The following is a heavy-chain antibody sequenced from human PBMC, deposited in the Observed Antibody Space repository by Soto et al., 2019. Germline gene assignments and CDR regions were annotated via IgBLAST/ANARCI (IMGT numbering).Heavy chain of an antibody. D-gene: IGHD3-10*01. J-gene: IGHJ6*02. CDR2: ISAYNGNT. V-gene: IGHV1-18*01. CDR1: GYPFTSYG. Sequence: ASVKVSCKASGYPFTSYGISWVRQAPGQGLEWMGWISAYNGNTNYAQKLQGRVTMTTDTSTSTAYMELRSLRSDDTAVYYCARRDYYGSGSYYKPHGMDVWGQGTTVTVSS. CDR3: ARRDYYGSGSYYKPHGMDV.